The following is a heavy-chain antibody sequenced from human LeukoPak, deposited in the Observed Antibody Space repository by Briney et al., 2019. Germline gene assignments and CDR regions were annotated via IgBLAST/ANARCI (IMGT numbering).Heavy chain of an antibody. CDR2: INPNSGGT. CDR3: ASRIPNYYDSSGYLLPLDY. CDR1: GYTFTVYY. V-gene: IGHV1-2*02. D-gene: IGHD3-22*01. J-gene: IGHJ4*02. Sequence: ASVKVSCKASGYTFTVYYMHWVRQAPGQGLEWMGWINPNSGGTNYAQKFQGRVTMTRDTSISTAYMELSRLRSDDTAVYYCASRIPNYYDSSGYLLPLDYWGQGTLVTVSS.